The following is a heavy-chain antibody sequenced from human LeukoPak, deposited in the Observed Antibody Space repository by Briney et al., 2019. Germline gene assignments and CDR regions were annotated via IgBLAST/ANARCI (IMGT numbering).Heavy chain of an antibody. Sequence: ASVKVSCKASGGTFSSYAISWVRQAPGQGLEWMGEIIPIFGTANYAQKFQGRVTITADESTSTAYMELSSLRSEDTAVYYCARDPPGYYGSGPIEAWGQGTLVTVSS. J-gene: IGHJ4*02. V-gene: IGHV1-69*13. CDR1: GGTFSSYA. CDR2: IIPIFGTA. CDR3: ARDPPGYYGSGPIEA. D-gene: IGHD3-10*01.